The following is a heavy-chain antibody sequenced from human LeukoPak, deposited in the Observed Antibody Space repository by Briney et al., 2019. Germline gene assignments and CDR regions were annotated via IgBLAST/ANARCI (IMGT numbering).Heavy chain of an antibody. Sequence: SETLSLTCTVSGSSISNYYWGWIRQAPGKGLEWIGNMYYGGSTYYNPSLKSRVTISVDTSKNQFSLRLTSVTAADTAVYFCARGPYSYDSSGAFDIWGQGTMVTISS. CDR1: GSSISNYY. CDR2: MYYGGST. D-gene: IGHD3-22*01. CDR3: ARGPYSYDSSGAFDI. J-gene: IGHJ3*02. V-gene: IGHV4-39*01.